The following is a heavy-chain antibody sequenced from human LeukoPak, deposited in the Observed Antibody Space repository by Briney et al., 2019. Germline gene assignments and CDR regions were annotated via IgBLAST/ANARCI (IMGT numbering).Heavy chain of an antibody. CDR3: AKDVSWNWFDP. V-gene: IGHV3-30*18. J-gene: IGHJ5*02. CDR1: GFTFSTYA. Sequence: GGSLRLSCAASGFTFSTYAMHWVRQAPGKGLEWVAVISYDGSNKYYADSVKGRFTISSDNSKNTLYLQMNTLRAEDTAVYYCAKDVSWNWFDPWGQGTLVTVSS. CDR2: ISYDGSNK.